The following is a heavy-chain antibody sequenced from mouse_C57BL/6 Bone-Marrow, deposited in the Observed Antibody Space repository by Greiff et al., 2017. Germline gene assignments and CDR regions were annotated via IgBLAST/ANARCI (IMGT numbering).Heavy chain of an antibody. CDR3: ARRYYGSSKYYYAMDY. J-gene: IGHJ4*01. CDR2: IHPNSGST. Sequence: QVQLQQPGAELVKPGASVKLSCKASGYTFTSYWMHWVKQRPGQGLEWIGMIHPNSGSTNNNEKFKSKATLTVDNSTSTAYRQLSSLTSEDSAVYYCARRYYGSSKYYYAMDYGGQGTSVTVSS. CDR1: GYTFTSYW. D-gene: IGHD1-1*01. V-gene: IGHV1-64*01.